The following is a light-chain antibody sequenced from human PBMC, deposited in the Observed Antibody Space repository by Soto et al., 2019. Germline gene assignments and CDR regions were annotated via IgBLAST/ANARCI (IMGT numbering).Light chain of an antibody. CDR2: DAS. Sequence: EIVLTQSPGTLSLSPGESATLSCRASQSISSSFFAWYQHKPGQAPRLLIYDASTRATGIPARFSGSGSGTDFTLTISSLEPEDFAVYYCQQRSNWLTFGGGTKVDIK. V-gene: IGKV3D-20*02. J-gene: IGKJ4*01. CDR3: QQRSNWLT. CDR1: QSISSSF.